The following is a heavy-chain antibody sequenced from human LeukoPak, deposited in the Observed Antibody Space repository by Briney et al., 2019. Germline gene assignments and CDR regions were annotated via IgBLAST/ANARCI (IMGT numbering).Heavy chain of an antibody. D-gene: IGHD2-8*02. J-gene: IGHJ4*02. CDR3: TRLLFDYPDGGVSYGGPHLPD. Sequence: PSETLSLTCSVSGDSINSYSWTWIRQPPGKGLEWIGYIHDRGFTNYSPSLKSRLTISRDTSKNQVSLSLTSVTAADTAVYNCTRLLFDYPDGGVSYGGPHLPDWGQGTLVSVSS. CDR2: IHDRGFT. CDR1: GDSINSYS. V-gene: IGHV4-59*01.